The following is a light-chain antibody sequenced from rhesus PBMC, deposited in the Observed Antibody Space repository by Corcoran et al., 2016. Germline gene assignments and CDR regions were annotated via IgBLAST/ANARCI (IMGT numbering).Light chain of an antibody. CDR3: QQYNNWNS. Sequence: EIVMTQSPATLSLSPGERSTPSCRASQRCSSNLAWYQQKPGQAPRLLTYYASNRATGIPDRFSASGSGTDFTLTISNLEPEDVGVYYCQQYNNWNSFGQGTKVGIK. J-gene: IGKJ2*01. CDR1: QRCSSN. CDR2: YAS. V-gene: IGKV3-35*01.